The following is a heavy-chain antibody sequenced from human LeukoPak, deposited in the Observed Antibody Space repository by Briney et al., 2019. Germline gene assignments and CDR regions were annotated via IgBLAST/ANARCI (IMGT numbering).Heavy chain of an antibody. J-gene: IGHJ3*02. CDR1: GFTFSSYC. CDR3: AGHSAWWIFTSAPPDGAFDI. CDR2: IKQEGNEK. D-gene: IGHD2-2*03. V-gene: IGHV3-7*02. Sequence: GGSLRLSCAASGFTFSSYCMSCVRQAPGKMLYWVANIKQEGNEKYYVDSVKGRFTISRDNAKNSLYLQMNSLRVEDTAVFYCAGHSAWWIFTSAPPDGAFDIWGQGTMVTVSS.